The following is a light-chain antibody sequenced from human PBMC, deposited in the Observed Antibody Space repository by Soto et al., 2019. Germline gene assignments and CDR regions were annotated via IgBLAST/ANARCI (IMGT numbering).Light chain of an antibody. J-gene: IGLJ1*01. CDR1: SYDIGRNY. V-gene: IGLV1-51*02. CDR3: GTWDSSLTTFV. CDR2: ENY. Sequence: QSVLTQPPSVSAAPGQKVTISCSGSSYDIGRNYVSWYKHLPRTAPKLLIYENYKRPSGIPDRFSGSKSGTSATLGITGLQSEYEADYYCGTWDSSLTTFVFGTGTKLTVL.